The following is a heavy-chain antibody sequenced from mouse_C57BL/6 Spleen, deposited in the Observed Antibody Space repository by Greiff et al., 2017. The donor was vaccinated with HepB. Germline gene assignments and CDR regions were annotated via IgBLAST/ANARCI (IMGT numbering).Heavy chain of an antibody. CDR3: ARSDDGYYFDY. J-gene: IGHJ2*01. CDR1: GYTFTSYD. D-gene: IGHD2-3*01. Sequence: VQVVESGPELVKPGASVKLSCKASGYTFTSYDINWVKQRPGQGLEWIGWIYPRDGSTKYKEKFKGNATLTVDTSSSTAYMELQSLTSEDSAVYFCARSDDGYYFDYWGQGTTLTVSS. CDR2: IYPRDGST. V-gene: IGHV1-85*01.